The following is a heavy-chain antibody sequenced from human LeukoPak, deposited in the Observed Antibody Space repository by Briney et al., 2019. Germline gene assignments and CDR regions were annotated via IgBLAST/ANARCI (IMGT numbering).Heavy chain of an antibody. J-gene: IGHJ1*01. CDR3: ASLSGLRFKAEYFQH. V-gene: IGHV3-21*01. Sequence: GGSLRLSCAASGFTFSSYSVNWVRQAPGKGLEWVSSISSSSSYIYYADSVKGRFTISRDNAKNSLYLQMNSLRAEDTAVYYCASLSGLRFKAEYFQHWGQGTLVTVSS. D-gene: IGHD5-12*01. CDR1: GFTFSSYS. CDR2: ISSSSSYI.